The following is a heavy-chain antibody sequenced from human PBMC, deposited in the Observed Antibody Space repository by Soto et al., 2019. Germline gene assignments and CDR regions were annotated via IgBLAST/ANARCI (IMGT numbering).Heavy chain of an antibody. CDR2: INPSGGST. Sequence: ASVKVSCKASGYTFTSYYMHWVRQAPGQGLEWMGIINPSGGSTSYAQKFQGRVTMTRDTSTSTVYMELSSLRSEDTAVYYCATSVYCRSTSSQKSNDYFDYWGQGTLVTVSS. CDR1: GYTFTSYY. V-gene: IGHV1-46*01. D-gene: IGHD2-2*01. CDR3: ATSVYCRSTSSQKSNDYFDY. J-gene: IGHJ4*02.